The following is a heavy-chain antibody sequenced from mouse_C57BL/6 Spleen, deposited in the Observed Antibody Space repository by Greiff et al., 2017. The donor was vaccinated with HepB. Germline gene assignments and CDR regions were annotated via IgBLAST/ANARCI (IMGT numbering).Heavy chain of an antibody. J-gene: IGHJ2*01. V-gene: IGHV2-2*01. CDR3: ARNLDY. CDR1: GFSLTSYG. Sequence: VQLVESGPGLVQPSQSLSITCTVSGFSLTSYGVHWVRQSPGKGLDWLGVIWSGGSTDYNAAFISRLSISKDNSKSQVFFKMNILQADDTAIYYCARNLDYWGQGTTLTVSS. CDR2: IWSGGST.